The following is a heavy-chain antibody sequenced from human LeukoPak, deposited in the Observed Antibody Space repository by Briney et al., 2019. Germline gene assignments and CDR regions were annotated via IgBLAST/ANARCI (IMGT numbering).Heavy chain of an antibody. CDR1: GFTFSSYS. CDR2: ISSSSSTI. V-gene: IGHV3-48*04. J-gene: IGHJ4*02. Sequence: PGGSLRLSCAASGFTFSSYSMNWVRQAPGKGLEWVSYISSSSSTIYYADSVKGRFTISRDNAKNSLYLQMNSLRAEDTAVYYCARDPPSSTTVTTELFDYWGQGTLVTVSS. CDR3: ARDPPSSTTVTTELFDY. D-gene: IGHD4-17*01.